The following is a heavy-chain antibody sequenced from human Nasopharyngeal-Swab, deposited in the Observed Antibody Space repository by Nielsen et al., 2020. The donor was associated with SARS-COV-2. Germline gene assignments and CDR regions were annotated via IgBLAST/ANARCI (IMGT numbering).Heavy chain of an antibody. J-gene: IGHJ3*02. Sequence: RQAPAKGLEWIGYIYYSGSTYYNPSLKSRVTISVDTSKNQFSLKLSSVTAADTAVYYCARATMIVVVIGAFDIWGQGTMVTVSS. CDR3: ARATMIVVVIGAFDI. CDR2: IYYSGST. D-gene: IGHD3-22*01. V-gene: IGHV4-31*02.